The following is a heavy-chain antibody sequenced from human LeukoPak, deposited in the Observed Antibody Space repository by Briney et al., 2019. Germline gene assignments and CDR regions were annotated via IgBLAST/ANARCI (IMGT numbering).Heavy chain of an antibody. CDR3: ARDLLTEGNHLDY. CDR1: GGSISSGDYY. Sequence: TASETLSLTCSVTGGSISSGDYYWSWIRQPPGKGLEWIGYIYYSGSTYYNPSLKSRVTISVDTSRNQFSLKLSSVTAADTAVYYCARDLLTEGNHLDYWGQGTLVTVSS. V-gene: IGHV4-30-4*01. D-gene: IGHD4-23*01. J-gene: IGHJ4*02. CDR2: IYYSGST.